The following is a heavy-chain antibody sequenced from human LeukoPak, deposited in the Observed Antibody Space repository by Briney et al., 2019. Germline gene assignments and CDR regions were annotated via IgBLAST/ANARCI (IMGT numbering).Heavy chain of an antibody. CDR3: ARDGPDSLNFDY. V-gene: IGHV3-66*01. D-gene: IGHD2-2*01. J-gene: IGHJ4*02. CDR1: GFTVSSNY. Sequence: GGSLRLSCAASGFTVSSNYMSWVRRARGKGLEWVSVIYRGGATYYADSVKVRFTISRDISKNTLFLQMNSLRAEDTAVYFCARDGPDSLNFDYWGQGTLVTASP. CDR2: IYRGGAT.